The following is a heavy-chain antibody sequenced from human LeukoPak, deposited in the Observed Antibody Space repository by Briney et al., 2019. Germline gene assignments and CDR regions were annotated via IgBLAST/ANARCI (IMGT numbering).Heavy chain of an antibody. J-gene: IGHJ4*02. CDR1: GGSISSHY. V-gene: IGHV4-59*08. CDR2: ISNSGST. D-gene: IGHD2-15*01. CDR3: ARHPPTYCSGGSCYRGGFDY. Sequence: SETLSLTCTVSGGSISSHYWTWIRQSPVKGLEWIGDISNSGSTSYNPSLKSRVTISVDTSKNQFSLKLSSVTAADTAVYYCARHPPTYCSGGSCYRGGFDYWGQGTLVTVSS.